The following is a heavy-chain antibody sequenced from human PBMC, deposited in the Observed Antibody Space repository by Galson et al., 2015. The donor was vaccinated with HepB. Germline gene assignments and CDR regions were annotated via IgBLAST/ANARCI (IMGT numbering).Heavy chain of an antibody. V-gene: IGHV1-2*06. J-gene: IGHJ4*02. D-gene: IGHD3-22*01. CDR3: ARDLRRKYDSSGYYFDY. CDR2: INPNSGGT. CDR1: GYTFTGYY. Sequence: SVKVSCKASGYTFTGYYMHWVRQAPGQGLEWMGRINPNSGGTNYAQKFQGRVTMTRDTSISTAYMELSRLRSDDTAVYYCARDLRRKYDSSGYYFDYWGQGTLVTVSS.